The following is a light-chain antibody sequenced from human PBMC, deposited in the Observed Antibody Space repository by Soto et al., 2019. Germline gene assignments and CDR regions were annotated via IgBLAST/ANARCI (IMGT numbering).Light chain of an antibody. CDR1: QSVSSSY. CDR3: QQYGSSLPYT. Sequence: EIVLTQSPGTLSLSPGERATLSCRASQSVSSSYLAWYQQKPGQAPRPLIYGASSRATGIPDRCSGSVSGTDFTLTISRLEPEDFAVYYCQQYGSSLPYTFGQGTKLEIK. J-gene: IGKJ2*01. V-gene: IGKV3-20*01. CDR2: GAS.